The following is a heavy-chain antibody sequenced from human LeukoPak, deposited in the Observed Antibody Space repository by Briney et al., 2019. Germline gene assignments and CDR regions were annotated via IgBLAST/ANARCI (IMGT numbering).Heavy chain of an antibody. V-gene: IGHV3-30*18. CDR2: ISYDGSKK. Sequence: PGGSLRLSCAAYGFSFTDYGMQWARQAPGKGLEWVTVISYDGSKKYYSDSVKGRFTISRDDSKNTLYLQMYNLRAEDTAFYYSAKERLQIVRRGSFDYWGQGTLVTVSS. CDR1: GFSFTDYG. CDR3: AKERLQIVRRGSFDY. J-gene: IGHJ4*02. D-gene: IGHD6-6*01.